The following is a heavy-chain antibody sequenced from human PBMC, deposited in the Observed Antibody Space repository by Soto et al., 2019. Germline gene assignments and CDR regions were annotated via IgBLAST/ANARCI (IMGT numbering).Heavy chain of an antibody. CDR3: ARLHCDSPTCVPLDP. CDR2: IYYSGTS. J-gene: IGHJ5*02. CDR1: GGSISDDTYY. V-gene: IGHV4-39*01. Sequence: QLQLQESGPGLVKPSETLSLTCTVSGGSISDDTYYWGWIRQPPGKGLEWIGSIYYSGTSSYNPSLKRRVTVPVHTSKNQLSLRLSSVPAADTAVYYCARLHCDSPTCVPLDPWGQGTLVIVSS. D-gene: IGHD2-2*01.